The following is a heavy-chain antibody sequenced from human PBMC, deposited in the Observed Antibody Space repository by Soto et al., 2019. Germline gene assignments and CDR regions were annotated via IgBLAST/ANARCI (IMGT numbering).Heavy chain of an antibody. V-gene: IGHV3-73*02. CDR1: GFTFSGSA. J-gene: IGHJ6*02. CDR3: TRRVGLTYYYYGMDV. CDR2: IRSKANSYAT. Sequence: EVQLVESGGGLVQPGGSLKLSCAASGFTFSGSAMHWVRQASGKGLEWVGRIRSKANSYATAYAASVKGRFTISRDDSKNAAYLQMNSLKTEDTAVYYCTRRVGLTYYYYGMDVWGQGTTVTVSS. D-gene: IGHD2-15*01.